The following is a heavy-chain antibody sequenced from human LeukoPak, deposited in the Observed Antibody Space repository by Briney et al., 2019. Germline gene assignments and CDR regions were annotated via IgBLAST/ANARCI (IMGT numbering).Heavy chain of an antibody. CDR2: IHYTGST. Sequence: SETLSLTCTVSGGSISSYYWSWIRQSPGKRLECIGYIHYTGSTNYNPSLKSRVTMSVDTSKNQFSLKLSSVTAADTAVYYCARGGYYGSGNDFRFDPWGQGTLVTVSS. CDR3: ARGGYYGSGNDFRFDP. J-gene: IGHJ5*02. CDR1: GGSISSYY. D-gene: IGHD3-10*01. V-gene: IGHV4-59*01.